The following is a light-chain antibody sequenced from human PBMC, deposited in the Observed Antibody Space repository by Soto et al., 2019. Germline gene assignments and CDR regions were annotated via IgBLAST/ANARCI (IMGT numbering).Light chain of an antibody. Sequence: QSVLTHPPSVSGAPGQRVTISCTGSGSNIGAGYDVHWYQHRPGTAPKLLVFGDSHRPSGVPDRFSGSKSGTSASLAITGLQAEDEGDYYCQSYDSTLDARYVFGTGTKLTVL. J-gene: IGLJ1*01. CDR1: GSNIGAGYD. CDR2: GDS. V-gene: IGLV1-40*01. CDR3: QSYDSTLDARYV.